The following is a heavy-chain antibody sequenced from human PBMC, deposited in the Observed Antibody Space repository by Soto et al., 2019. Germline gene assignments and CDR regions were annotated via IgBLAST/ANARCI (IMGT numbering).Heavy chain of an antibody. D-gene: IGHD2-2*01. V-gene: IGHV3-53*01. J-gene: IGHJ6*02. CDR3: ARDWVVVVPAAIPLYYYYGMDV. CDR1: GFTVSSNY. Sequence: GGSLRLSCAASGFTVSSNYMSWVRQAPGKGLEWVSVIYSGGSTYYADSVKGRFTISRDNSKNTLYLQMNCLRAEDTAVYYCARDWVVVVPAAIPLYYYYGMDVWGQGTTVTVSS. CDR2: IYSGGST.